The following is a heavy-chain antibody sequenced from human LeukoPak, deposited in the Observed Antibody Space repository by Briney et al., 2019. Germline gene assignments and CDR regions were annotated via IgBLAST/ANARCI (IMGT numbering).Heavy chain of an antibody. V-gene: IGHV1-46*01. J-gene: IGHJ6*03. Sequence: ASVKVSCKASGYTFTSYYMHWVRQAPGQGLEWMGIINPSGGSTSYAQKFQGRVTMTRDMSTSTVYMELSSLRSEDTAVYYCARGDSSGYYYADYYYYMDVWGKGTTVTVSS. D-gene: IGHD3-22*01. CDR3: ARGDSSGYYYADYYYYMDV. CDR1: GYTFTSYY. CDR2: INPSGGST.